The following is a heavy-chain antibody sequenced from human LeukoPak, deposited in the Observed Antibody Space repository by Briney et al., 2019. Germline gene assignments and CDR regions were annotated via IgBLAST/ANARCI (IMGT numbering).Heavy chain of an antibody. CDR2: INSDGSST. J-gene: IGHJ4*02. D-gene: IGHD3-9*01. V-gene: IGHV3-74*01. CDR1: GFTFSSYW. CDR3: ARDNQYYDILTGYYSFSPDY. Sequence: PGGSLRLSCAASGFTFSSYWMHWVRQAPGKGLVWVSRINSDGSSTSYADSVKGRFTISRDNAKNTLYLQMNSLRAEDTAVYYCARDNQYYDILTGYYSFSPDYWGQGTLVTVSS.